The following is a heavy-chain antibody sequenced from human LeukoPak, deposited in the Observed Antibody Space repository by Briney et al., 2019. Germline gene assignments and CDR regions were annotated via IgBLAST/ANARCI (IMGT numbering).Heavy chain of an antibody. V-gene: IGHV1-3*01. Sequence: ASVKVSCKASGYTFTSYAMHWVRQAPGQRLEWMGWINAGNGNTKYSQKFQGRVTITRDTSASTAYMELSSLRSEDTAVYYCARDLYCSSTSCYRGLRFDPWGQGTLVTVSS. D-gene: IGHD2-2*01. J-gene: IGHJ5*02. CDR1: GYTFTSYA. CDR2: INAGNGNT. CDR3: ARDLYCSSTSCYRGLRFDP.